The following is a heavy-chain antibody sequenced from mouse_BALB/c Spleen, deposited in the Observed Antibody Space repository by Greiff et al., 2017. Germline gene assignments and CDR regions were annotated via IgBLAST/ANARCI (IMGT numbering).Heavy chain of an antibody. CDR3: ASYRPGYYFDY. CDR2: ISSGGGNT. CDR1: GFTFSSYT. V-gene: IGHV5-9*03. D-gene: IGHD4-1*01. Sequence: EVKLVESGGGLVKPGGSLKLSCVASGFTFSSYTMSWVRQTPEKRLEWVATISSGGGNTYYPDSVKGRFTISRDNAKNNLYLQMSSLRSEDTALYYCASYRPGYYFDYWGQGTTLTVSS. J-gene: IGHJ2*01.